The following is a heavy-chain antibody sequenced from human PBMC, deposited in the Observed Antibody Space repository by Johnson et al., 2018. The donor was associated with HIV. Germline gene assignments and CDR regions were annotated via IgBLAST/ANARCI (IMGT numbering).Heavy chain of an antibody. J-gene: IGHJ3*02. CDR1: GFTVSSSY. CDR2: IYSSGTT. CDR3: VRDSRYDNNGGGSVGAFDI. D-gene: IGHD5-12*01. V-gene: IGHV3-66*02. Sequence: VQLVESGGGLVQPGGSLRLSCVVSGFTVSSSYLTWVRQAPGKGLEWVSLIYSSGTTDYADSVQGRFTISRDNSKNTLYLQMNSLRTEDTAVYYCVRDSRYDNNGGGSVGAFDIWGQGTTVTVSS.